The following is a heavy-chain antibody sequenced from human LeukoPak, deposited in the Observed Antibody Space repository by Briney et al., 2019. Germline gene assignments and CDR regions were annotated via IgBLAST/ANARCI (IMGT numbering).Heavy chain of an antibody. CDR3: ARRRRNWHDY. D-gene: IGHD2-21*01. V-gene: IGHV4-59*01. CDR2: IYYSGRT. J-gene: IGHJ4*02. CDR1: GGSISSYY. Sequence: SETLSLTCTVSGGSISSYYWSWIRQPPGKGLEWIGYIYYSGRTNYNPSLKSRVTISVDTSKNQFSLKLSSVTAADTAVYYCARRRRNWHDYWGQGTLVTVSS.